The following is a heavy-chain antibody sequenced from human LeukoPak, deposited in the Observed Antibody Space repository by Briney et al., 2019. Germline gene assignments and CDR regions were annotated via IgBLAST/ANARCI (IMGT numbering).Heavy chain of an antibody. D-gene: IGHD1-14*01. CDR2: ISSSSSYI. J-gene: IGHJ4*02. V-gene: IGHV3-21*01. CDR1: GFTFSSYS. Sequence: GGSLRLSCAASGFTFSSYSMNWVRQAPGKGLEWVSSISSSSSYIYYADSVKGRFTISRDNAKNSLYLQMNSLRAEDTAVYYCARDPPRRASVYYFDYWGQGTLVTVSS. CDR3: ARDPPRRASVYYFDY.